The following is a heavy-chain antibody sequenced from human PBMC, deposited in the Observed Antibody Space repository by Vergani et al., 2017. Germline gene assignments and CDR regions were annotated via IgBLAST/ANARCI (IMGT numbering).Heavy chain of an antibody. D-gene: IGHD3-10*01. J-gene: IGHJ6*02. V-gene: IGHV3-15*07. CDR3: TTDPRYWGDGSRYCLRDHHYYCMDV. Sequence: EVQLVESGGGIVKPGGSLRLSCVASGFSFRNAWMNWVRRTPGKGLEWVGRIKSTFDRGTTDYAAAVKGRFTISRDDAKNTLFLQMNGLKTEDIGVYYCTTDPRYWGDGSRYCLRDHHYYCMDVWGQGTTVTVSS. CDR1: GFSFRNAW. CDR2: IKSTFDRGTT.